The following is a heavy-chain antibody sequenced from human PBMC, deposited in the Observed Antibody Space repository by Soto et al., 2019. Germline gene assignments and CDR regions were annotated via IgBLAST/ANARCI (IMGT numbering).Heavy chain of an antibody. J-gene: IGHJ4*02. CDR3: ARDTMRVGAQAGAGY. Sequence: QVQLVQSGAEVKKPGASVKVSCKASGYTFTSYGISWVRQAPGQGLEWMGWISAYNGNTNYAQKRQGRVTMXXDXSXXTAYMELRSLRSDDTAVYYCARDTMRVGAQAGAGYWGQGTLVTVSS. D-gene: IGHD1-26*01. V-gene: IGHV1-18*01. CDR1: GYTFTSYG. CDR2: ISAYNGNT.